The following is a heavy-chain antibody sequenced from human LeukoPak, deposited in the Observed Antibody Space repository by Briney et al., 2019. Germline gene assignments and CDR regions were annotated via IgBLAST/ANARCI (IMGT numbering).Heavy chain of an antibody. V-gene: IGHV3-23*01. CDR1: GFTFNSDA. CDR2: ISGGSDNT. D-gene: IGHD2-2*02. J-gene: IGHJ6*03. CDR3: AKAQPPAPIEYYYCYMDV. Sequence: GVSLRLSCAASGFTFNSDAMSWVRQAPGKGLEWISTISGGSDNTYYADSVKGRFTISRDNSKNTLSLQMNSLRAEDTAVYYCAKAQPPAPIEYYYCYMDVWGKGTTVTVSS.